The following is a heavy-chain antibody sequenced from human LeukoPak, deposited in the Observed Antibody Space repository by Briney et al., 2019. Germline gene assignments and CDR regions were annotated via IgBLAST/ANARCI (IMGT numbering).Heavy chain of an antibody. Sequence: SVKVSCKASGGTFSSYALSWVRQAPGQGLEWMGGIISIFGTANYAQKFQGRVTITADESTSTAYMEMSSLRSEDTAVYYCARDPPVGVVPAAQDYWGQGTLVTVSP. V-gene: IGHV1-69*13. CDR3: ARDPPVGVVPAAQDY. D-gene: IGHD2-2*01. CDR1: GGTFSSYA. J-gene: IGHJ4*02. CDR2: IISIFGTA.